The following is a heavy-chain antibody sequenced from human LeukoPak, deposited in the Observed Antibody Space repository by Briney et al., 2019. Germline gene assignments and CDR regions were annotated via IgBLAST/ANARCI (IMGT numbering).Heavy chain of an antibody. D-gene: IGHD1-26*01. V-gene: IGHV4-59*08. CDR2: VYDSGST. J-gene: IGHJ4*02. CDR3: ARHGGSYSFDY. CDR1: GGSINNYY. Sequence: SETLSITCTVSGGSINNYYWSWIRQPPGKGLEWIGYVYDSGSTNYNPSLKSRVTISIDTSTNQFSLKMTSVTASDTALYYCARHGGSYSFDYWGQGTLVTVSS.